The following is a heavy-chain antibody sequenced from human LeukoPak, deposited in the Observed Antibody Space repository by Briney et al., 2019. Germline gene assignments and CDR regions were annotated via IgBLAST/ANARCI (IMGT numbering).Heavy chain of an antibody. CDR3: AKVWAYYYDQIA. D-gene: IGHD3-22*01. Sequence: GGSLRLSCAASGFTFSSYAMSWVRQAPGKGLEWVSAISGSGGSTYYADSVKGRFTISRDNSKNTLYLQMNSLRAEDTAVYCCAKVWAYYYDQIAWGQGTLVTVSS. CDR2: ISGSGGST. CDR1: GFTFSSYA. V-gene: IGHV3-23*01. J-gene: IGHJ5*02.